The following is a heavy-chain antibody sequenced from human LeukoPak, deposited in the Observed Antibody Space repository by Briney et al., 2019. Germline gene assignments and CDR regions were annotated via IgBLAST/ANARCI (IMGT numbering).Heavy chain of an antibody. Sequence: PGGSLTLSCAASGFTFSSYSMNWVRQAPGKGLEWVSSISSSSSYIYYAGSVKGRFTISRDNAKNSLYLQMNSLRAEDTSVYYCARVWCSSTSCQYDDYWGQGTLVTVSS. J-gene: IGHJ4*02. CDR3: ARVWCSSTSCQYDDY. V-gene: IGHV3-21*01. CDR2: ISSSSSYI. D-gene: IGHD2-2*01. CDR1: GFTFSSYS.